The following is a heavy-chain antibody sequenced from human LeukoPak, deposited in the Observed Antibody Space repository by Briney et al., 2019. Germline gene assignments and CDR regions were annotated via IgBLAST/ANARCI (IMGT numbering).Heavy chain of an antibody. V-gene: IGHV3-9*01. J-gene: IGHJ4*02. CDR1: GFSFNNYA. D-gene: IGHD6-13*01. Sequence: GTSLRLSCVTSGFSFNNYAMHWVRQVPGKGPEWVSGISWNSGSIGYADSVKGRFTISRDNAMNSLYLQMNSLRAEDTAIYYCARSLPYGTTWYGRSDFWGQGTLVTVSS. CDR3: ARSLPYGTTWYGRSDF. CDR2: ISWNSGSI.